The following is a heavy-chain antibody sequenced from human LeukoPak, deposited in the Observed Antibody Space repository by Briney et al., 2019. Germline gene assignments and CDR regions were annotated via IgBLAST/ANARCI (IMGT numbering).Heavy chain of an antibody. CDR2: ISSSSSYI. CDR1: GFTFSSHS. Sequence: PGGSLRLSCAASGFTFSSHSMNWVRQAPGKGLEWVSSISSSSSYIYYADSVKGRFTISRDNAKNSLYLQMNSLRAEDTAVYYCARDTYYDFWSGYYIGYYYYGMDVWGQGTTVTVSS. D-gene: IGHD3-3*01. CDR3: ARDTYYDFWSGYYIGYYYYGMDV. V-gene: IGHV3-21*01. J-gene: IGHJ6*02.